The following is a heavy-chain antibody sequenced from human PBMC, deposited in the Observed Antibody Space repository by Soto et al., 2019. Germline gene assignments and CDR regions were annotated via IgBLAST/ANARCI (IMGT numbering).Heavy chain of an antibody. CDR3: AKDCNNHYHTGGAFDI. CDR1: GFTFDDYA. CDR2: ISWNSGSI. J-gene: IGHJ3*02. V-gene: IGHV3-9*01. D-gene: IGHD3-16*01. Sequence: EVQLVESGGGLVQPGRSLRLSCAASGFTFDDYAMHWVRQAPGKGLEWVSGISWNSGSIGYADSVKGRFTISRDNAKNSLYLEMNSLGAEDTALYYWAKDCNNHYHTGGAFDIWGQGTMVTVSS.